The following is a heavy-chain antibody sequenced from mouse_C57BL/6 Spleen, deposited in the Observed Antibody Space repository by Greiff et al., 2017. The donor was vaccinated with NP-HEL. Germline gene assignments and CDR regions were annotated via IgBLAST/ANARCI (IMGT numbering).Heavy chain of an antibody. CDR2: IYPGNSDT. V-gene: IGHV1-5*01. D-gene: IGHD2-1*01. Sequence: EVQLQQSGTVLARPGASVKMSCKTSGYTFTSYWMHWVKQRPGQGLEWIGAIYPGNSDTSYNQKFKGKAKLTAVTSASTAYMELSSLTNEDSAVYYCTREVYGNPAWFAYWGQGTLVTVSA. J-gene: IGHJ3*01. CDR3: TREVYGNPAWFAY. CDR1: GYTFTSYW.